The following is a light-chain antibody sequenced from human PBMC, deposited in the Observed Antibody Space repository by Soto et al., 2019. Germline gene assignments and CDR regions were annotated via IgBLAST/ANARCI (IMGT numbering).Light chain of an antibody. Sequence: EIVLTQSPGTLSLSPGERATLSCRASQSIPNSYLSWYQHKPGQAPRLLIHGASSRATGTPDRFSGSGSGTGFTLIIDRLEPEDFALYYCLQYGSTPGTFGQGTKVDLK. CDR1: QSIPNSY. CDR2: GAS. V-gene: IGKV3-20*01. CDR3: LQYGSTPGT. J-gene: IGKJ1*01.